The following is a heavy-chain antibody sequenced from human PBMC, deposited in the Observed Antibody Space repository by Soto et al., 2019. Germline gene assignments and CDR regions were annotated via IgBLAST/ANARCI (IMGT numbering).Heavy chain of an antibody. D-gene: IGHD6-19*01. V-gene: IGHV4-39*01. Sequence: PSETLSLTCTVSGGSISSSSYYWGWIRQPPGKGLEWIGSIYYSGSTYYNPSLKSRVTISVDTSKNQFSLKLSSVTAADTAVYYCARHSYSSGWYPIQEPYFDYWGQGTLVTVSS. J-gene: IGHJ4*02. CDR3: ARHSYSSGWYPIQEPYFDY. CDR2: IYYSGST. CDR1: GGSISSSSYY.